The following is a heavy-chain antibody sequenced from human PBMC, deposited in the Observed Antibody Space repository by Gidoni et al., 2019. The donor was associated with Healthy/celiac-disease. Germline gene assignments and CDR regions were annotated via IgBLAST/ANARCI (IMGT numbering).Heavy chain of an antibody. CDR3: ARVSRRAMVYGSPRWFDP. CDR1: GGSFSGYY. Sequence: QVQLQQWGAGLLKPSETLSLTCAVYGGSFSGYYWSWIRQPPGKGLEWIGEINHSGSTNYTPSLKIRVTISVDTSKNQFSLKLSSVTAADTAVYYCARVSRRAMVYGSPRWFDPWGQGTLVTVSS. CDR2: INHSGST. D-gene: IGHD2-8*01. J-gene: IGHJ5*02. V-gene: IGHV4-34*01.